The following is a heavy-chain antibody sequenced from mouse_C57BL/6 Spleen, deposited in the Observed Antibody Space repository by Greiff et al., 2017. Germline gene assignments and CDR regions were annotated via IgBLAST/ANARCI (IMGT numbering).Heavy chain of an antibody. D-gene: IGHD2-2*01. CDR1: GYAFSSSW. CDR3: ARGGLPHAMDY. J-gene: IGHJ4*01. V-gene: IGHV1-82*01. CDR2: IYPGDGDT. Sequence: QVQLKQSGPELVKPGASVKISCTASGYAFSSSWMNWVKQRPGKGLWWIGRIYPGDGDTNYNGKFKGKATLTADKSSRTAYMQLSSLTSEDSAVYFCARGGLPHAMDYWGQGTSVTVSS.